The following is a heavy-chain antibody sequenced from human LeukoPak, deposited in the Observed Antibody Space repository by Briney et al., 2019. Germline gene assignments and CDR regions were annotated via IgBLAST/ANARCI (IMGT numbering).Heavy chain of an antibody. V-gene: IGHV1-2*02. CDR2: INPNSGGT. CDR3: ARAPDCSGGSCYSINTQLLFDP. D-gene: IGHD2-15*01. CDR1: GYTFTGYY. Sequence: ASVKVSCKASGYTFTGYYMHWVRQAPGQGLEWMGWINPNSGGTNDAQKFQGRVPMTRDTSISTAYMELSRLRSDDTAVYYCARAPDCSGGSCYSINTQLLFDPWGQGTLVTVSS. J-gene: IGHJ5*02.